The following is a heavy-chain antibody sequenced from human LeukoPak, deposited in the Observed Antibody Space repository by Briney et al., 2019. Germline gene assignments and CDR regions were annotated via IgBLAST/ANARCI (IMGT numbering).Heavy chain of an antibody. V-gene: IGHV3-23*01. CDR3: AKVKGGGSYYAYFDY. Sequence: GGPLSLSFQPLGLTFSGYGMSGARQAPGKGLEWVSAISGSGGSTYYADSVKGRFTISRDNSKNTLYLQMNSLRAEDTAVYYCAKVKGGGSYYAYFDYWGQGTLVTVSS. J-gene: IGHJ4*02. CDR1: GLTFSGYG. D-gene: IGHD1-26*01. CDR2: ISGSGGST.